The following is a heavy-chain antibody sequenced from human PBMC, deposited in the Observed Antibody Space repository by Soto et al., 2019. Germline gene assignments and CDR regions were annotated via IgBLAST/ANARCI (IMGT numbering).Heavy chain of an antibody. Sequence: SETLSLTCTVSGGSISSGGYYWSWIRQHPGKGLEWIGYIYYSGSTYYNPSLKSRVTISVDTSKNQFSLKLSSVTAADTAVYYCERLVMVRGVIITVFDYWGQGTLVTVSS. CDR1: GGSISSGGYY. J-gene: IGHJ4*02. V-gene: IGHV4-31*03. CDR2: IYYSGST. CDR3: ERLVMVRGVIITVFDY. D-gene: IGHD3-10*01.